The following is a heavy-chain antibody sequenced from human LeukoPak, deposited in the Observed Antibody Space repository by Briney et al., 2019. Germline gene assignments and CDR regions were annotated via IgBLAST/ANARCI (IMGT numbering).Heavy chain of an antibody. D-gene: IGHD5/OR15-5a*01. J-gene: IGHJ4*02. V-gene: IGHV3-30*03. CDR1: GFXFSGYA. CDR3: ARDLRRFAAYYFDY. Sequence: GRSLRLSCAASGFXFSGYAMHWVRQAPGKGLEWVAVISSDGRDKHHADSVKGRFTISRDNSKNTLYLQTNSLRAEDTAVYYCARDLRRFAAYYFDYWGQGTLVTVSS. CDR2: ISSDGRDK.